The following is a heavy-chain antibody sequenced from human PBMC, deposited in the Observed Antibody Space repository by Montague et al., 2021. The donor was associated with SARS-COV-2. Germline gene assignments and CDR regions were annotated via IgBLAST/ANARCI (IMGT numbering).Heavy chain of an antibody. CDR3: ARIRDYDILTGSYSGFDX. V-gene: IGHV2-70*01. CDR2: IDWDDDK. J-gene: IGHJ4*02. CDR1: GFSLSTSGMC. D-gene: IGHD3-9*01. Sequence: VKPTQTLTLTCTFSGFSLSTSGMCVSWIRQPPGKALEWLALIDWDDDKYYGTSLKTRLTISKDTSKNQVVLTVTNMDPVDTATYYCARIRDYDILTGSYSGFDXWGQGTLVTVSS.